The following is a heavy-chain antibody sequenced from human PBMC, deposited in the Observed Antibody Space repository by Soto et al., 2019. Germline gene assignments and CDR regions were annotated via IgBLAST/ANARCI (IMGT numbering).Heavy chain of an antibody. J-gene: IGHJ4*02. Sequence: QVQLVQSGAEVKKPGSSVKVSCKASGSTFSNHIITWVRQAPGQGLEWMGRIIPILDITNYAQKFQGRVTITADKSTNTAYMEVSSLSSEDTAVYYCARDSPIGSTFSGHDDIDSWGQGTLVTVSS. V-gene: IGHV1-69*08. D-gene: IGHD5-12*01. CDR3: ARDSPIGSTFSGHDDIDS. CDR1: GSTFSNHI. CDR2: IIPILDIT.